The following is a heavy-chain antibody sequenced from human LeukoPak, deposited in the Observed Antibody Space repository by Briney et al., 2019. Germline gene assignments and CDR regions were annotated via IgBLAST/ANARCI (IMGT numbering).Heavy chain of an antibody. CDR3: ARENIVVVPAAITKMYDC. V-gene: IGHV3-11*04. Sequence: GGSPRLSCAASGFTFSDYDINWIRQAPGKGLEWVSHISSSGTTKYYADSVKGRFTMSRDNAKNSLYLQMNNLRAEDTAVYYCARENIVVVPAAITKMYDCWGQGTLVTVSS. CDR2: ISSSGTTK. D-gene: IGHD2-2*02. J-gene: IGHJ4*02. CDR1: GFTFSDYD.